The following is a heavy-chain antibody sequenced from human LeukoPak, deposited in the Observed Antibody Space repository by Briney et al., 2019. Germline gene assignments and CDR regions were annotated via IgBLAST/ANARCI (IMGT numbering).Heavy chain of an antibody. Sequence: GASVKVSCKASGYTFTGYYMHWVRQAPGQGLEWMGWINPNSGGTNYAQKFQGRVTMTRDTSISTAYMELSRLRSDDTAVYYCARGVIVATTVHLIIDYWGQGTLVTVSS. CDR2: INPNSGGT. V-gene: IGHV1-2*02. CDR1: GYTFTGYY. D-gene: IGHD5-12*01. J-gene: IGHJ4*02. CDR3: ARGVIVATTVHLIIDY.